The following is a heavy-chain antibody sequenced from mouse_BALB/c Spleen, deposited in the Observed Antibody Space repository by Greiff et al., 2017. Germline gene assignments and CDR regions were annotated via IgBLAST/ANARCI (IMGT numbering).Heavy chain of an antibody. CDR3: ARCGNYGNMDY. V-gene: IGHV1S135*01. CDR2: IDPYNGGT. CDR1: GYSFTGYN. Sequence: EVQGVESGPELGKPGASVKISCKASGYSFTGYNMYWVKQSHRKSLEWIGYIDPYNGGTSYNQKSKGKATLTVDKSSSTAYMHLNSLTSEDSAIYYCARCGNYGNMDYWGQGTSVTVSS. J-gene: IGHJ4*01. D-gene: IGHD2-1*01.